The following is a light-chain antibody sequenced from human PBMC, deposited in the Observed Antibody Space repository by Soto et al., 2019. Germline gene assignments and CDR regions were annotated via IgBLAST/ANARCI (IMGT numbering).Light chain of an antibody. Sequence: EIWMTQSPATLSVSLGDRATLSCRASQSVRSNLAWYKQKPGQAPRLLIYGASTRATGIPARLSGSGSGTEFTLTISSLTSEDFAVYYCQQYNNRPTFGHGTKVDIK. CDR1: QSVRSN. V-gene: IGKV3-15*01. CDR2: GAS. CDR3: QQYNNRPT. J-gene: IGKJ1*01.